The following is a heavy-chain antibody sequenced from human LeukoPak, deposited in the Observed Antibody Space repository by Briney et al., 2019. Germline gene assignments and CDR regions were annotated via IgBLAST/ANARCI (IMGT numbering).Heavy chain of an antibody. CDR3: AKARSLTCGGDCYQIDY. CDR2: ISGSGYTT. D-gene: IGHD2-21*02. Sequence: GGSLRLSCVASGFTFSSFAITWVRQAPGKGLEWVSGISGSGYTTYYADSVRGRFSISRDNSRNTLSLQMSSLRAEDTAVYYCAKARSLTCGGDCYQIDYWGQGTLVFVSS. CDR1: GFTFSSFA. V-gene: IGHV3-23*01. J-gene: IGHJ4*02.